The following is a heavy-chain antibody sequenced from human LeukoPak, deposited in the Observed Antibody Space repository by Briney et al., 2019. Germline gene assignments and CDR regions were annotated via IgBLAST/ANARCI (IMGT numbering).Heavy chain of an antibody. J-gene: IGHJ4*02. CDR1: GYTFTSYD. V-gene: IGHV1-8*01. CDR2: MNPNSGNT. CDR3: ARDLDSSGYYHQYFDY. Sequence: ASVTVSCKASGYTFTSYDINWVRQATGQGLEWMGWMNPNSGNTGYAQKFQGRVTMTRNTSISTAYMELSSLRSEDTAVYYCARDLDSSGYYHQYFDYWGQGTLVTVSS. D-gene: IGHD3-22*01.